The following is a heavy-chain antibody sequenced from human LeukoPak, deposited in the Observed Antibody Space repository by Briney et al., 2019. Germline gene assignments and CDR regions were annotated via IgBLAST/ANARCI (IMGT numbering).Heavy chain of an antibody. CDR2: IYYSGST. Sequence: KPSETLSLTCTVSGGSISSSSYYWGWIRQPPGKGLGWIGSIYYSGSTYYNPSLKSRVTISVDTSKNQFSLKLSSVTAADTAVYYCARGMYYFDYWGQGTLVTVSS. J-gene: IGHJ4*02. CDR1: GGSISSSSYY. V-gene: IGHV4-39*07. CDR3: ARGMYYFDY.